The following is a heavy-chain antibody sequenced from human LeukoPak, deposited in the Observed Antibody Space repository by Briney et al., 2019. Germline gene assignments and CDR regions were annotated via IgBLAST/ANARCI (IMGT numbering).Heavy chain of an antibody. D-gene: IGHD3-3*01. CDR2: FDPEDGET. CDR1: GYTLTELS. Sequence: GASVKVSCKVSGYTLTELSMHWVRQAPGKGLEWMGGFDPEDGETIYAQKFQGRVTMTEDTSTDTAYMELSSLRSEDTAVYYCATLRSITIFGVVMDSPFDYWGQGTLVTVSS. J-gene: IGHJ4*02. CDR3: ATLRSITIFGVVMDSPFDY. V-gene: IGHV1-24*01.